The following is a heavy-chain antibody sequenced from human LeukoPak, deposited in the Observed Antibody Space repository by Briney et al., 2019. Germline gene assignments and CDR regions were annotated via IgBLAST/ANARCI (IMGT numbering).Heavy chain of an antibody. CDR2: ISSSSSTI. CDR3: ARDQGGSSWCQTDY. D-gene: IGHD6-13*01. CDR1: GFTFSSYS. J-gene: IGHJ4*02. Sequence: PGGSLTLSCAASGFTFSSYSMNWVRQAPGKGLEWVSYISSSSSTIYYSDSVKGRFTISRDNAKNSLYLQMISLRDEDTAVYYCARDQGGSSWCQTDYWGQGTLVTVSS. V-gene: IGHV3-48*02.